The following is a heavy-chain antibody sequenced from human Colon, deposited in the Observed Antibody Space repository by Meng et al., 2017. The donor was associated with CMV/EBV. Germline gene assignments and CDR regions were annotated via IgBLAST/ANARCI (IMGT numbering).Heavy chain of an antibody. V-gene: IGHV3-23*01. D-gene: IGHD3-3*02. Sequence: GESLKISCAASGFTFSNFAMSWVRQAPGKGLEWVSAISGGGTTPFHADPVRGRFTISRDNSGNRLYLQMDNLRADDSGIYYCARGGLADFDYWGQGTLVTVSS. CDR2: ISGGGTTP. CDR3: ARGGLADFDY. J-gene: IGHJ4*02. CDR1: GFTFSNFA.